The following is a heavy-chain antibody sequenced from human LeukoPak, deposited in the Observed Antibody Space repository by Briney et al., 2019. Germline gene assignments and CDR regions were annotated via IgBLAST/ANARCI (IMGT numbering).Heavy chain of an antibody. Sequence: SGTLSLTCAVSGGSISSSNWWSWVRQPPGKGLEWIGEIYHSGSTNYNPSLKSRVSMSIDTSKNQFSLKLISVTAADTAVYYCAIAARPSDWFDPWGQGTLVTVSS. CDR2: IYHSGST. V-gene: IGHV4-4*02. CDR1: GGSISSSNW. D-gene: IGHD6-6*01. J-gene: IGHJ5*02. CDR3: AIAARPSDWFDP.